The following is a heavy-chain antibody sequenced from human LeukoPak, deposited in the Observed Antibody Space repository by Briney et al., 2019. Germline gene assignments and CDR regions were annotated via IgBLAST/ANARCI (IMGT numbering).Heavy chain of an antibody. J-gene: IGHJ3*02. CDR2: ISAYNGNT. CDR1: GGTFSSYA. V-gene: IGHV1-18*01. CDR3: ARSDPDAFDI. Sequence: ASVTVSCKASGGTFSSYAISWVRQAPGQGLEWMGWISAYNGNTNYAQKLQGRVTMTTDTSTSTAYMELRSLRSDDTAVYYCARSDPDAFDIWGQGTMVTVSS.